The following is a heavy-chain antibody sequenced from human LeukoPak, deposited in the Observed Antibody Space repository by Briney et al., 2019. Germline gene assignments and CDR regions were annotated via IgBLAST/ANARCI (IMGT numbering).Heavy chain of an antibody. CDR1: GYTFTGYY. CDR3: ARWVSSGWFYFDY. CDR2: INPNSGGT. D-gene: IGHD6-19*01. J-gene: IGHJ4*02. Sequence: ASMKVSCKASGYTFTGYYMHWVRQAPGQGLEWMGWINPNSGGTNYAQKFQGWVTMTRDTSISTAYMELSRLRSDDTAVYYCARWVSSGWFYFDYWGQGTLVTVSS. V-gene: IGHV1-2*04.